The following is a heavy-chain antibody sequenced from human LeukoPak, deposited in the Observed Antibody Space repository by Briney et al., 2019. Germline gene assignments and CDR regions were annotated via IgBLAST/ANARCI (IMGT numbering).Heavy chain of an antibody. V-gene: IGHV3-33*06. D-gene: IGHD3-9*01. J-gene: IGHJ4*02. CDR3: AKDPDYDILTGYQTRGFFDY. CDR2: IWYDGSNK. CDR1: GFTFSSYG. Sequence: SGGSLRLSCAASGFTFSSYGMHWVRQAPGKGLEWVAVIWYDGSNKYYADSVKGRFTISRDNSKNTLYLQMNSLRAEDTAVYYCAKDPDYDILTGYQTRGFFDYWGQGTLVTVSS.